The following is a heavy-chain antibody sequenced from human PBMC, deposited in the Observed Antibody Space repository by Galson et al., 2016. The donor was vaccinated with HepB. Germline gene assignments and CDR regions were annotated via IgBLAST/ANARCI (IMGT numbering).Heavy chain of an antibody. V-gene: IGHV3-48*03. D-gene: IGHD3-9*01. CDR1: GFTFSRSE. Sequence: SLRLSCAASGFTFSRSEMNWVRQAPGKGLEWVSYISSSGTTIHYADSVKGRFTISRDNAKNSLYLQMNSLRAEDTAVYYCAREPVRLDDLLTGPPKNPDYWGQGTLVTVSS. J-gene: IGHJ4*01. CDR2: ISSSGTTI. CDR3: AREPVRLDDLLTGPPKNPDY.